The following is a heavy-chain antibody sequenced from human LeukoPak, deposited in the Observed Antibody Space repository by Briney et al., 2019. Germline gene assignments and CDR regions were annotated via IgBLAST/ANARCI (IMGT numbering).Heavy chain of an antibody. D-gene: IGHD3-22*01. CDR3: ARVETDDSRIFDY. V-gene: IGHV4-30-2*01. CDR2: IYHSGST. J-gene: IGHJ4*02. CDR1: GGSISSGGYY. Sequence: SETLSLTCTVSGGSISSGGYYWSWIRQPPGKGLEWIGYIYHSGSTYYNPSLKSRVTISVDRSKNQFSLKLSSVTAADTAVYYCARVETDDSRIFDYWGQGTLVTVSS.